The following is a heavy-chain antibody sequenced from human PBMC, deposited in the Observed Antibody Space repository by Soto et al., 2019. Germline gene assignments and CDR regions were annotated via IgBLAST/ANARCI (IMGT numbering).Heavy chain of an antibody. CDR3: AGGGSGYYNL. V-gene: IGHV3-74*01. J-gene: IGHJ5*02. D-gene: IGHD3-22*01. Sequence: GTLRLSCAASGFTFSSSWMHWVRQSPGGGLVWVSRIKPDGTYTTYADSVKGRFTISRDNAKNTLSLQMNSLTAEDTAVYYCAGGGSGYYNLWGQGTLVTVSS. CDR2: IKPDGTYT. CDR1: GFTFSSSW.